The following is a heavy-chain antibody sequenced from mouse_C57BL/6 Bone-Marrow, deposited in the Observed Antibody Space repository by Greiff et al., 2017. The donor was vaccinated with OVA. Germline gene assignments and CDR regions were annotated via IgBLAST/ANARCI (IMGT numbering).Heavy chain of an antibody. CDR3: TKDDGMDY. D-gene: IGHD2-12*01. CDR1: GFNIKDDY. Sequence: EVQLQQSGAELVRPGASVKLSCTASGFNIKDDYMHWVKQRPEQGLEWIGWIDPENGDTEYASKFQGKASITADTSSNTAYLQLSRLTSEDTDVYYCTKDDGMDYWGQGTSVTVSA. J-gene: IGHJ4*01. CDR2: IDPENGDT. V-gene: IGHV14-4*01.